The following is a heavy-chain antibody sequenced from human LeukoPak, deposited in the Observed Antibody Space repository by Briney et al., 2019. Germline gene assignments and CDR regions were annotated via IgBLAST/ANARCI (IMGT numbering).Heavy chain of an antibody. Sequence: GRSLRLSCAASGFTFSSYAMHWVRQAPGKGLEWVAVISYDGSNKYYADSVKGRFTISGDNSKNTLYLQMNSLRAEDTAVYYCASMQVYCSSTSCYDIGMDVWGKGTTVTVSS. CDR1: GFTFSSYA. J-gene: IGHJ6*04. D-gene: IGHD2-2*01. V-gene: IGHV3-30-3*01. CDR3: ASMQVYCSSTSCYDIGMDV. CDR2: ISYDGSNK.